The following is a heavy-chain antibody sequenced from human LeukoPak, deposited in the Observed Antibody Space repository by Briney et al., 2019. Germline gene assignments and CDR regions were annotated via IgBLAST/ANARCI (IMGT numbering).Heavy chain of an antibody. D-gene: IGHD6-13*01. V-gene: IGHV3-23*01. CDR1: GFTFSSYA. CDR2: ISGSGGST. CDR3: AKRGYSSSWYSTTGYYFDY. J-gene: IGHJ4*02. Sequence: GGSLRLSCAASGFTFSSYAMSWVRQAPGKGLEWVSAISGSGGSTYYADSVKGRFTISRDNSKNTLYLQMNSLRAEDTAVYYCAKRGYSSSWYSTTGYYFDYWGQGTLVTVSS.